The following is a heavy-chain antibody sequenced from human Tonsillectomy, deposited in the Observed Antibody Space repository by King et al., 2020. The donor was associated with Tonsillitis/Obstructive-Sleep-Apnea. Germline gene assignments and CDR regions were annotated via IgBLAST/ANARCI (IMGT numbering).Heavy chain of an antibody. CDR3: ATYCSSTGGYGGY. V-gene: IGHV4-39*01. Sequence: QLQESGPGLVKPSETLSLTCTVSGGSISSSSYYWGWIRQPPGKGLEWIGSIYYSGSTYYNPSLKSRVTISVDTSKNQFSLKLSSVTAADTAVYYCATYCSSTGGYGGYWGQGTLVPVSS. J-gene: IGHJ4*02. D-gene: IGHD2-2*01. CDR1: GGSISSSSYY. CDR2: IYYSGST.